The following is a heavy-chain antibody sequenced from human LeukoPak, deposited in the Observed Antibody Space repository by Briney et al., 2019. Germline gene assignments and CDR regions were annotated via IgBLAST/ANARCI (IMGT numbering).Heavy chain of an antibody. V-gene: IGHV4-59*12. D-gene: IGHD1-1*01. CDR3: ARVGDWDDLVY. CDR2: ISYTVTS. Sequence: SETLSLTCTVSGGSISTYYWSWIRQPPGKGLEWIGYISYTVTSNYNPSLKSPVTISVDTAKNQFSLKLSSVTAADTAVYYCARVGDWDDLVYWGQGTLVTVSS. J-gene: IGHJ4*02. CDR1: GGSISTYY.